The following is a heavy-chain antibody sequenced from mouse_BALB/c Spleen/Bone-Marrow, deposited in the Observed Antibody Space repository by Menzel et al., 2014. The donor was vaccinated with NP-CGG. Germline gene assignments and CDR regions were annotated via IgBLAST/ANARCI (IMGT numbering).Heavy chain of an antibody. Sequence: VQLQQSGAELVKPGASVRLSCKASGYSFTTYWIHWVEQRPGQGLEWIGEINPSNGRTNYNEKFKSKATLTVDKSSSTAYMQLSSLTSEDSAVYYCARYDGPAWSAYWGQGTLVTVSA. J-gene: IGHJ3*01. V-gene: IGHV1S81*02. CDR3: ARYDGPAWSAY. CDR2: INPSNGRT. D-gene: IGHD2-3*01. CDR1: GYSFTTYW.